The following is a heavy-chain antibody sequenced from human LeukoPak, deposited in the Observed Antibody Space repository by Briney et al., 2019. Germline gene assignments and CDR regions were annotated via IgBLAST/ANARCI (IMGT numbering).Heavy chain of an antibody. CDR1: GGSISSGTYY. V-gene: IGHV4-31*03. CDR2: IYYSGST. Sequence: PSETLSLTRTVSGGSISSGTYYWSWIRQHPGKGLEWIGYIYYSGSTYYNPSLQSRVTISVDTSKNQFSLKLRFVTAADTAVYHCAGRLNVADAFDIWGQGTMVTVSS. CDR3: AGRLNVADAFDI. J-gene: IGHJ3*02. D-gene: IGHD5/OR15-5a*01.